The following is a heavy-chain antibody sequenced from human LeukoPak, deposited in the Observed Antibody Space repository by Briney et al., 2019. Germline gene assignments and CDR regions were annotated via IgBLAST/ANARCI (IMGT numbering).Heavy chain of an antibody. CDR3: VLGGFDY. J-gene: IGHJ4*02. CDR2: IKSDGSST. V-gene: IGHV3-74*01. D-gene: IGHD3-16*01. CDR1: GFTFSSYW. Sequence: EGSLRLSCAASGFTFSSYWMHWVRQAPGKGLVWVSRIKSDGSSTSYADSVKGRFTISRDNAKNTLYLQMNSLRAEDTAVYYCVLGGFDYWGQGTLVTVSS.